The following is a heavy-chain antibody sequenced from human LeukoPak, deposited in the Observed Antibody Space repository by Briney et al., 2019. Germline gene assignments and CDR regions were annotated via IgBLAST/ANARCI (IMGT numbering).Heavy chain of an antibody. D-gene: IGHD5-18*01. V-gene: IGHV4-4*07. CDR2: MYSSGST. Sequence: SETLSLTCTVSGGSIGSYYWSWIRQPAGKGLEWIGRMYSSGSTNYNPSLKSRVTISVDTSKNQFSLKLSSVTAADTAVYYCASLAWGYSYGGGFDYWGQGTLVTVSS. CDR1: GGSIGSYY. CDR3: ASLAWGYSYGGGFDY. J-gene: IGHJ4*02.